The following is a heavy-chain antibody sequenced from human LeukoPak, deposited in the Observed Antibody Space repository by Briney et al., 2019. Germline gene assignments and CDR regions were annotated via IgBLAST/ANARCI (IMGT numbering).Heavy chain of an antibody. J-gene: IGHJ1*01. Sequence: GGSLRLSCAASGFTFSSYAMSWVRQAPGKGLEWVSAISGSGGSTYYADSVKGRFTISRDNSKNTLYLQMNSLRAEDTAVYYCAKHDSSGWYFYFGYFQHWGQGTLVTVSS. D-gene: IGHD6-19*01. CDR1: GFTFSSYA. CDR2: ISGSGGST. CDR3: AKHDSSGWYFYFGYFQH. V-gene: IGHV3-23*01.